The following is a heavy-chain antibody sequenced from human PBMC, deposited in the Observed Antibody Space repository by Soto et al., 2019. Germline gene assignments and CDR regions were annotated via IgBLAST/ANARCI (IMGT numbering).Heavy chain of an antibody. D-gene: IGHD3-22*01. Sequence: QVQLQQWGAGLLKPSETLSLRCVVNSGSFSGYYWTRIRQTPGKGLEWIGEISHSGCTNYTPSLMSRVTMSAYTSKKQSSLRLSSVTGADTALYFCARGYESSRRDIAILVCWGQGTLVTVSS. CDR1: SGSFSGYY. CDR2: ISHSGCT. CDR3: ARGYESSRRDIAILVC. J-gene: IGHJ4*02. V-gene: IGHV4-34*01.